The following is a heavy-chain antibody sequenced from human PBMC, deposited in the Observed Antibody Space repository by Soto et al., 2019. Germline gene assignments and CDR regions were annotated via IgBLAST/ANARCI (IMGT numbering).Heavy chain of an antibody. CDR3: ARLGKMEPNLGGYYYYAIEL. Sequence: QLQLQESGPGLVKPSETLSLTCTVSGGAVSRSNCYWGWIRQPPGKGLEWIGSIYYTGSTYYNPSLNCRVTMSVDTSKNQFSLTRSSTTATHPAGHSCARLGKMEPNLGGYYYYAIELSGQGTTVTFSS. CDR2: IYYTGST. D-gene: IGHD1-26*01. J-gene: IGHJ6*02. V-gene: IGHV4-39*01. CDR1: GGAVSRSNCY.